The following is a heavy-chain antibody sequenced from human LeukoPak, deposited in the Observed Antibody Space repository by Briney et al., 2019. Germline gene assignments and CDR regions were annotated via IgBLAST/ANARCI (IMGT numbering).Heavy chain of an antibody. CDR2: IYYSGST. D-gene: IGHD3-16*02. V-gene: IGHV4-39*02. CDR1: GGSISGSSYY. J-gene: IGHJ3*02. CDR3: ARDNRVDDYVWGSYRFDAFDI. Sequence: SETLSLTCTVSGGSISGSSYYWGWIRQPPGKGLEWIGSIYYSGSTYYNPSLKSRVTISVDTSKNQFSLKLNSVTATDTAVYYCARDNRVDDYVWGSYRFDAFDIWGQGTMVTVSS.